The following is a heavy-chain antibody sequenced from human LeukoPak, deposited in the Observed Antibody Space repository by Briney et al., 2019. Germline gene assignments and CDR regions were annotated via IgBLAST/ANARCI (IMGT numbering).Heavy chain of an antibody. D-gene: IGHD3-9*01. V-gene: IGHV1-46*01. CDR2: ISPSGAIT. CDR1: GYTFTGYY. J-gene: IGHJ6*03. Sequence: GASVKVSCKASGYTFTGYYIHWVRQAPGQGLEWMGIISPSGAITSYAQKFQGRVTMTSDMSTRTVYMELSSLRSEDTAVYYCAIQYDISNYYYYYMDVWGKGTTVTVSS. CDR3: AIQYDISNYYYYYMDV.